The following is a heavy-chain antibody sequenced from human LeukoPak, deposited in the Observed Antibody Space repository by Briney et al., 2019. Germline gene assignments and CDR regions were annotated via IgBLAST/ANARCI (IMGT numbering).Heavy chain of an antibody. D-gene: IGHD5-18*01. CDR2: ISSSGSTI. Sequence: GGSLRLSCAASGFTFSSYEMNWVRLAPGKGLEWVSYISSSGSTIYYADSVKGRFTISRDNAKNSLYLQMNSLRAEDTAVYYCAREDTAMVNYYYYGMDVWGQGTTVTVSS. J-gene: IGHJ6*02. CDR3: AREDTAMVNYYYYGMDV. V-gene: IGHV3-48*03. CDR1: GFTFSSYE.